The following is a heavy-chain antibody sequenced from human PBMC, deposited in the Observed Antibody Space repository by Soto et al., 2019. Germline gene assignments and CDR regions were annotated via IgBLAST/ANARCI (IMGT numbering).Heavy chain of an antibody. CDR3: ARELVAAAGTGAYFDY. Sequence: SVKVSCKASGGTFSSYAISWVRQAPGQGLEWMGGIIPIFGTANYAQKFQGRVTITADESTSTAYMELSSLRSEDTAVYYCARELVAAAGTGAYFDYWGQGTLVTVS. CDR2: IIPIFGTA. CDR1: GGTFSSYA. V-gene: IGHV1-69*13. J-gene: IGHJ4*02. D-gene: IGHD6-13*01.